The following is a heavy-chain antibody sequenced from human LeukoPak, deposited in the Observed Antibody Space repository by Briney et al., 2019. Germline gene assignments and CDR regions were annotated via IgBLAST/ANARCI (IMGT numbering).Heavy chain of an antibody. D-gene: IGHD2-15*01. V-gene: IGHV3-74*01. Sequence: GGSLRLSCAASGFTFSSYWMHWVRQAPGKGLVWVSRINSDGSSTSYADSVKGRFTISRDNAKNTLYLQMNSLSAEDTAVYYCARDRPYCSGGSCYSRGWFDPWGQGTLVTVSS. CDR3: ARDRPYCSGGSCYSRGWFDP. CDR2: INSDGSST. CDR1: GFTFSSYW. J-gene: IGHJ5*02.